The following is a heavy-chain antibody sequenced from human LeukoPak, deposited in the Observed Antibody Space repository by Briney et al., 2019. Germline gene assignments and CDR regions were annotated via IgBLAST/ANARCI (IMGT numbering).Heavy chain of an antibody. D-gene: IGHD2-8*01. V-gene: IGHV1-2*02. CDR2: INPNSGDT. J-gene: IGHJ4*02. CDR1: GYTFTDYH. CDR3: ATLMAHSDY. Sequence: GASVKVSCKAFGYTFTDYHMHWVRQAPGQGLEWMGWINPNSGDTNYAQKFQGRVTMTRDTTISTAYMELSRLRSDDTAVFYCATLMAHSDYWGQGTLVTVSS.